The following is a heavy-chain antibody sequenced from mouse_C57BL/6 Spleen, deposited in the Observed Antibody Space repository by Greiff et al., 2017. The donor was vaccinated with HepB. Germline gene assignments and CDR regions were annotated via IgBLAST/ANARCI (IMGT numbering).Heavy chain of an antibody. V-gene: IGHV1-59*01. Sequence: QVQLQQPGAELVRPGTSVKLSCKASGYTFTSYWMHWVKQRPGQGLEWIGVIDPSDSYTNYNQKFKGKATLTVDTSSSTAYMQLSSLTSEDSAVYYCARSPSWAGGFAYWGQGTLVTVSA. D-gene: IGHD3-1*01. CDR2: IDPSDSYT. J-gene: IGHJ3*01. CDR3: ARSPSWAGGFAY. CDR1: GYTFTSYW.